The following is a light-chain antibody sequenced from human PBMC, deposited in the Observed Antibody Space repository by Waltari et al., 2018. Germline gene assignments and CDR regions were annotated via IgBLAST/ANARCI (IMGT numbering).Light chain of an antibody. CDR3: SSFGGSSNLI. V-gene: IGLV2-8*01. CDR1: SSDVGGYNY. J-gene: IGLJ2*01. Sequence: QSDLTQPPSASGSPGQSVTISCTGTSSDVGGYNYVSWYQQHPGKAPKLMIYEVSKRPSGVPDRFSGSKSGNTASLTVSGLQAEDEADYYCSSFGGSSNLIFGGETDLTVL. CDR2: EVS.